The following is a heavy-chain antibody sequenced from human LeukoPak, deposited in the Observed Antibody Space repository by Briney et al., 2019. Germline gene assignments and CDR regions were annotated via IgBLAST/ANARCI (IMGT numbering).Heavy chain of an antibody. D-gene: IGHD2-21*02. J-gene: IGHJ5*02. CDR2: INPNSGGT. CDR1: GYTFTGYH. Sequence: ASVKVSCKASGYTFTGYHMHWVRQAPGQGLEWMGWINPNSGGTNYAQKFQGRVTMTRDTSIGTAYMELSRLRSDDTAVYYCATLLSALETEPWGQGTQVTVSS. V-gene: IGHV1-2*02. CDR3: ATLLSALETEP.